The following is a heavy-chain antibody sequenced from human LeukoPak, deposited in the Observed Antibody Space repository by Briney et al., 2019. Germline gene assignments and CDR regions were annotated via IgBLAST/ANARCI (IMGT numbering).Heavy chain of an antibody. CDR2: IYYSGST. Sequence: SETLSLTCTVSGGSINSGSYFWGWIRQPPGKGLEWIGSIYYSGSTHYNPSLKSRVTISSDTSRNQFSLKSSSVTAADTAVYYCTRGLGNWDIDYWGQGTLVTVSS. V-gene: IGHV4-39*07. CDR3: TRGLGNWDIDY. CDR1: GGSINSGSYF. J-gene: IGHJ4*02. D-gene: IGHD7-27*01.